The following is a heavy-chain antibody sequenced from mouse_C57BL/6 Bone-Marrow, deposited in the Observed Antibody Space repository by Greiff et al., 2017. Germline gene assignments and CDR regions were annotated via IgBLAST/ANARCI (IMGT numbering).Heavy chain of an antibody. V-gene: IGHV1-52*01. Sequence: VQLQQPGAELVRPGSSVKLSCKASGYTFTSYWMHWVKQRPIQGLEWIGNIDPSDSETHYNQKFKDKATLTVDKSSSTAYMQLSSLTSEDSAVFYCAKGYYYGSSSGYYAMDYWGQGTSVTVSS. CDR2: IDPSDSET. CDR3: AKGYYYGSSSGYYAMDY. J-gene: IGHJ4*01. CDR1: GYTFTSYW. D-gene: IGHD1-1*01.